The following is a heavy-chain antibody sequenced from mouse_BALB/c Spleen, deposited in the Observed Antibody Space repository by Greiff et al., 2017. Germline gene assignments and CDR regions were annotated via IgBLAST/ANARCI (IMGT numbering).Heavy chain of an antibody. D-gene: IGHD1-1*01. J-gene: IGHJ1*01. CDR3: ARTPLLLRYWYFDV. CDR2: ISNGGGST. Sequence: EVQRVESGGGLVQPGGSLKLSCAASGFTFSSYTMSWVRQTPEKRLEWVAYISNGGGSTYYPDTVKGRFTISRDNAKNTLYLQMSSLKSEDTAMYYCARTPLLLRYWYFDVWGAGTTVTVSS. CDR1: GFTFSSYT. V-gene: IGHV5-12-2*01.